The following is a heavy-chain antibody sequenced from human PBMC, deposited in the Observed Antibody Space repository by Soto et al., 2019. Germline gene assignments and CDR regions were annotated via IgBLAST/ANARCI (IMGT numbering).Heavy chain of an antibody. Sequence: ASVKVSCKASGYTFTSYAMHWVRQAPGQRLEWMGWINAGNGNTKYSQKFQGRVTITRDTSASTAYMELSSLRSEDTAVYYCARGGWTLNIGLDPWGKETLFTVP. D-gene: IGHD3-16*01. CDR2: INAGNGNT. CDR1: GYTFTSYA. J-gene: IGHJ5*02. CDR3: ARGGWTLNIGLDP. V-gene: IGHV1-3*01.